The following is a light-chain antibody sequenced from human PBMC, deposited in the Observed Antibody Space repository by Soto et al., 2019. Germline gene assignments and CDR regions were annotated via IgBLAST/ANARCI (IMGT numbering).Light chain of an antibody. J-gene: IGLJ1*01. CDR2: EVS. V-gene: IGLV2-14*01. CDR3: SSYTSSSTLGV. Sequence: QSALTQPASVSGSPGQWITIPCIGTSSDIGGYDYVSWYQQHPGKAPKLIISEVSNRPSGVSARFSGSKSGNTASLTISGRQAADEADYYCSSYTSSSTLGVFGTGTKLTVL. CDR1: SSDIGGYDY.